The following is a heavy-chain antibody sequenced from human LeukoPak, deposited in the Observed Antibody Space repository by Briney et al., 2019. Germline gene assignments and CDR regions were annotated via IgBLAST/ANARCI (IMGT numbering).Heavy chain of an antibody. V-gene: IGHV3-11*01. CDR3: ARRRDFIDY. CDR2: SSSSGSTI. CDR1: GFTLSDYY. D-gene: IGHD3/OR15-3a*01. Sequence: GGSLRLSCAASGFTLSDYYMSWIRQAPGKGLEWVSYSSSSGSTIYYADSVKGRFATSRDNAKNSLYLQMNSLRAEDTAVYYCARRRDFIDYWGQGTLVTVSS. J-gene: IGHJ4*02.